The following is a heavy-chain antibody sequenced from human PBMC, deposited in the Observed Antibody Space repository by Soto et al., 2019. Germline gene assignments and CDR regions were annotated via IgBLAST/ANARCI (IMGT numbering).Heavy chain of an antibody. Sequence: GASVKVSCKASGYTFTSYGIHWVRRAPGQRLEWMGWINAANGDTKYSPKFRGRVTITRDTSASTAYMELSSLRSEDTAVYYCVRRRLSATGIDCFDPWGQGTLVTVSS. CDR1: GYTFTSYG. D-gene: IGHD6-13*01. J-gene: IGHJ5*02. CDR3: VRRRLSATGIDCFDP. CDR2: INAANGDT. V-gene: IGHV1-3*01.